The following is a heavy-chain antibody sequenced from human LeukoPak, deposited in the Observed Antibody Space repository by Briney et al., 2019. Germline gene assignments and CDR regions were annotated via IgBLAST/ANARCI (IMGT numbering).Heavy chain of an antibody. CDR3: ARHESSGQDFGFDY. D-gene: IGHD3-22*01. J-gene: IGHJ4*02. CDR1: GGSFSGYY. CDR2: INHSGST. V-gene: IGHV4-34*01. Sequence: SETLSLTCAVYGGSFSGYYWSWIRQPPGKGLEWIGEINHSGSTNYNPSLKSRVTISVDTSKNQFSLKLSSVTAADTAAYYCARHESSGQDFGFDYWGQGTLVTVSS.